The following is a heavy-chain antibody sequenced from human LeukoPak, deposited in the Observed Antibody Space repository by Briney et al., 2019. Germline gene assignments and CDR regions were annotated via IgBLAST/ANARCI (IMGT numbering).Heavy chain of an antibody. CDR3: ARDDVTTGIYNWFDP. D-gene: IGHD4-11*01. CDR1: GYTSTSYY. CDR2: INPSGGST. V-gene: IGHV1-46*01. J-gene: IGHJ5*02. Sequence: GASVKVSCKASGYTSTSYYMHWVRQAPGQGLEWMGIINPSGGSTSYAQKFQGRVTMTRDMSTSTVYMELSSLGSEDTAVYYCARDDVTTGIYNWFDPWGQGTLVTVSS.